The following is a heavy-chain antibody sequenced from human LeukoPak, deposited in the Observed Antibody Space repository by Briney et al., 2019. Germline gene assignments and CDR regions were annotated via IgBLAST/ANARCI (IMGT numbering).Heavy chain of an antibody. CDR2: IYYSGST. Sequence: SETLSLTCTVSGGSISSHYWSWIRQPPGKGLEWIGYIYYSGSTNYNPSLKSRVTISVDTSKNQFSLKLSSVTAADTAVYCCAREGGIAAATFDYWGQGTLVTVSS. V-gene: IGHV4-59*11. CDR3: AREGGIAAATFDY. D-gene: IGHD6-13*01. J-gene: IGHJ4*02. CDR1: GGSISSHY.